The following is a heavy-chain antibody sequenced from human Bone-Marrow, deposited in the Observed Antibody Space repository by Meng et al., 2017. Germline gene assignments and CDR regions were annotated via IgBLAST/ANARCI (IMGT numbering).Heavy chain of an antibody. CDR1: GGTFSSYA. Sequence: SVKVICKASGGTFSSYAISWVRQAPGQGLEWLGGIIPIFGTANYAQKFQGRVTITTDESTSTAYMELSSLRSEDTAVYYCASYCGGDCYEGGYWGQGTLVTVSS. CDR3: ASYCGGDCYEGGY. V-gene: IGHV1-69*05. D-gene: IGHD2-21*02. CDR2: IIPIFGTA. J-gene: IGHJ4*02.